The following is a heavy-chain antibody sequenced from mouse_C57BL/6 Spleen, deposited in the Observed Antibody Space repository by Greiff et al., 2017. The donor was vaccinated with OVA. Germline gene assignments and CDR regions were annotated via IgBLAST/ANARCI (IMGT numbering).Heavy chain of an antibody. Sequence: QVQLQQPGAELVKPGASVKLSCKASGYTFTSYWMQWVKQRPGQGLEWIGEIDPSDSYTNYNQKFKGKATLTVDPSSSTAYMQLSSLTSEDSAVYYCARIYYDSWFAYWGQGTLVTVSA. D-gene: IGHD2-4*01. J-gene: IGHJ3*01. V-gene: IGHV1-50*01. CDR2: IDPSDSYT. CDR3: ARIYYDSWFAY. CDR1: GYTFTSYW.